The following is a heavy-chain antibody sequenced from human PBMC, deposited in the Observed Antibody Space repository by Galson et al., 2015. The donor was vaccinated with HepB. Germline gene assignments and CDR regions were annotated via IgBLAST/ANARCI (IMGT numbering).Heavy chain of an antibody. CDR2: ISSSGGST. V-gene: IGHV3-23*01. CDR3: AKGPGSGWIFFDY. Sequence: SLRLSCAASGFTFSGYAMSWVRQAPGKGLEWVSGISSSGGSTYYADSVRGRFTISRDNSKNTLYLQINSLRAEDTAVYFCAKGPGSGWIFFDYWGQGTLVTVSS. J-gene: IGHJ4*02. CDR1: GFTFSGYA. D-gene: IGHD6-19*01.